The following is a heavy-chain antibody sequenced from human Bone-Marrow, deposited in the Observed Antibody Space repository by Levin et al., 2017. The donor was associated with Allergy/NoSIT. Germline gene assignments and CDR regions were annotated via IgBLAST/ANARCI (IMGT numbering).Heavy chain of an antibody. CDR3: SRDQGNDGCSSGGSSHPYWYLDP. CDR2: ISHSGTT. J-gene: IGHJ2*01. V-gene: IGHV4-30-2*01. D-gene: IGHD2-15*01. Sequence: SETLSLTCAVSGDSISSGGYSWSWVRQPPGEGLEWMGHISHSGTTDYKPSLKSRVTISMDRSKNQFFLNLNSVTAADTALYFCSRDQGNDGCSSGGSSHPYWYLDPWGRGTLVTVSS. CDR1: GDSISSGGYS.